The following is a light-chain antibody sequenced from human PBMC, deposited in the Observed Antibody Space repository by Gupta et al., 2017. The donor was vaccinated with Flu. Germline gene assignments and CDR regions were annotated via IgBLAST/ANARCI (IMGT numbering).Light chain of an antibody. CDR2: SNS. Sequence: VTISCSGSSSNIGSNAVHWYQQLPGTAPNLLIYSNSQRPSGVPDRFSGSKSGTSASLAISGLQSEDEADYYCAAWDDSLSGHYVFGTGTKVTVL. V-gene: IGLV1-44*01. J-gene: IGLJ1*01. CDR1: SSNIGSNA. CDR3: AAWDDSLSGHYV.